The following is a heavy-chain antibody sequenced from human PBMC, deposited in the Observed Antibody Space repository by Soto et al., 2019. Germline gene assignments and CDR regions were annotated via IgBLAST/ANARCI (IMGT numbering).Heavy chain of an antibody. CDR2: INPNSGGT. CDR3: ARDPQLGSSWYGGFYYGMDV. Sequence: ASVKVSCKASGYTFTGYYMHWVRQAPGQGLEWMGWINPNSGGTNYAQKFQGRVTMTRDTSISTAYMELSRLRSDDTAVHYCARDPQLGSSWYGGFYYGMDVWGQGTTVTVSS. CDR1: GYTFTGYY. J-gene: IGHJ6*02. D-gene: IGHD6-13*01. V-gene: IGHV1-2*02.